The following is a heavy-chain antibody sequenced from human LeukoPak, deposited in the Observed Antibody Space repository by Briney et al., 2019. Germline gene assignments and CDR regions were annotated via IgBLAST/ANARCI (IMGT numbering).Heavy chain of an antibody. CDR2: ISSSSSYI. CDR1: GFSSSSHG. Sequence: PGGSLRLSCAASGFSSSSHGMNWVRQAPGKGLEWVSSISSSSSYIYYADSVKGRFTISRYNAKNSLYLQMNSLRAEDTAVYYCARDGSGYSDPVDYWGQGTLVTVSS. V-gene: IGHV3-21*01. D-gene: IGHD3-22*01. J-gene: IGHJ4*02. CDR3: ARDGSGYSDPVDY.